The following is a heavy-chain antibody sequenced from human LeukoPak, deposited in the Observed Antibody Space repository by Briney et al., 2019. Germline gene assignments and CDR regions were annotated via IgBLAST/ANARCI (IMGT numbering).Heavy chain of an antibody. CDR3: AREEAGTYGFQY. D-gene: IGHD3-10*01. J-gene: IGHJ4*02. V-gene: IGHV6-1*01. CDR1: GDSVSSNSGA. CDR2: AYYRSQWYN. Sequence: SQTLSLTCATFGDSVSSNSGAWNWIRQSPSRGLEWLGRAYYRSQWYNDYAFSVKGRIAINADTSKNHFSLQLNSVTPEDTAVYYCAREEAGTYGFQYWGQGTQVTVSS.